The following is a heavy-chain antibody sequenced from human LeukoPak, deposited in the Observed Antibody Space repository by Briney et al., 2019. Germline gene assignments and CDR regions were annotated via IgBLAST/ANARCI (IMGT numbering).Heavy chain of an antibody. D-gene: IGHD5-12*01. CDR3: ARLGIVATVTFDY. Sequence: PSETLSLTCAVYGGSFSGYYWSWIRQPPGKGLEWIGEINHSGSTNYNPSLKSRVTISVDTSKNQFSLKLSSVTAADTAVYYCARLGIVATVTFDYWGQGTLVTVSS. J-gene: IGHJ4*02. V-gene: IGHV4-34*01. CDR2: INHSGST. CDR1: GGSFSGYY.